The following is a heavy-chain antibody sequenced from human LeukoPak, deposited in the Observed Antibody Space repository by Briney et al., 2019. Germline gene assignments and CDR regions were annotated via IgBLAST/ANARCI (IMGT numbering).Heavy chain of an antibody. V-gene: IGHV3-23*01. D-gene: IGHD6-6*01. CDR3: AKEAHIAALPSEDYFDY. Sequence: GGSLRLSCAASGFTFSSYAMSWVRQAPGKGLEWVSAISGSGGSTYYADSVKGRFTISRDNSKNTLYLQMNSLRAEDTAVYYCAKEAHIAALPSEDYFDYWGQGTLVTVSS. J-gene: IGHJ4*02. CDR2: ISGSGGST. CDR1: GFTFSSYA.